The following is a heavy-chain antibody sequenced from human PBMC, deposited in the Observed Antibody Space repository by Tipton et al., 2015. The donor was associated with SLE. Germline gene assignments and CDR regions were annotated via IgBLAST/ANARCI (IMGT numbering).Heavy chain of an antibody. J-gene: IGHJ4*02. CDR2: IYHSGST. D-gene: IGHD6-13*01. CDR1: GGSISSGGYS. V-gene: IGHV4-30-2*01. Sequence: TLSLTCAVSGGSISSGGYSWSWIRQPPGKGLEWIGYIYHSGSTYYNPSLKSRVTISVDRSKNQFSLKLSSVTAADTAVYYCARGQQLALFFDYWGQGTLVTVSS. CDR3: ARGQQLALFFDY.